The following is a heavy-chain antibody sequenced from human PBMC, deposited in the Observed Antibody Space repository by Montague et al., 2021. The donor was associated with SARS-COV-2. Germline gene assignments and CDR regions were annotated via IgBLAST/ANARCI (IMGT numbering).Heavy chain of an antibody. CDR3: ARGDNYDNYYYGMDV. CDR2: IYSGGST. Sequence: SLRLSCAASGFTVSSNYMSWVRQAPGKGLEWVSVIYSGGSTYYADSVTGRFTISRDNSKNTLYLQMNSLRAEDTAVYYCARGDNYDNYYYGMDVWGQGTTVTVSS. V-gene: IGHV3-53*01. J-gene: IGHJ6*02. CDR1: GFTVSSNY. D-gene: IGHD3-9*01.